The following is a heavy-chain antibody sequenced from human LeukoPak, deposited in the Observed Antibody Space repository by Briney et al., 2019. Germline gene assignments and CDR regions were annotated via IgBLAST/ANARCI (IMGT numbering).Heavy chain of an antibody. Sequence: PSETLSLTCTVSGGSISSYYWSWIRQPPGKGLEWIGYIYYSGSTNYNPSLKSRVTISVDTSKNQFSLKLSSVTAADTAVYYCASWYSSGWYVFDYWGQGTLVTVSS. CDR2: IYYSGST. V-gene: IGHV4-59*01. D-gene: IGHD6-19*01. CDR1: GGSISSYY. J-gene: IGHJ4*02. CDR3: ASWYSSGWYVFDY.